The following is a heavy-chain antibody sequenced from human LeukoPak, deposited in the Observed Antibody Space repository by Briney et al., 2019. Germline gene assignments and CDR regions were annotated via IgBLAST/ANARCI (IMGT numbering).Heavy chain of an antibody. CDR3: AKDHDNGDYYYYFDS. V-gene: IGHV3-23*01. J-gene: IGHJ4*02. D-gene: IGHD2-21*02. CDR2: ISDTGRKR. CDR1: GFSFDTYA. Sequence: GGSLILSCVASGFSFDTYAMSWVRQPPGKGLEWVSGISDTGRKRHYTDSVKGRFTISRDNSKNTLHLQMNSLRAEDTALYFCAKDHDNGDYYYYFDSWGQGTLVTVSS.